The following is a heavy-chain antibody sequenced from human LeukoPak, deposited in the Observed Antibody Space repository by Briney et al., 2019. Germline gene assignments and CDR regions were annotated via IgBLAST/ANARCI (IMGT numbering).Heavy chain of an antibody. CDR3: AKGGRAAVAGFDY. CDR1: GFTFSSYA. D-gene: IGHD6-19*01. CDR2: ISYDGSNK. V-gene: IGHV3-30*18. J-gene: IGHJ4*02. Sequence: GGSLRLSCAASGFTFSSYAMSWIRQAPGKGLEWVAVISYDGSNKYYADSVKGRFTISRDNSKNTLYLQMNSLRAEDTAVYYCAKGGRAAVAGFDYWGQGTLVTVSS.